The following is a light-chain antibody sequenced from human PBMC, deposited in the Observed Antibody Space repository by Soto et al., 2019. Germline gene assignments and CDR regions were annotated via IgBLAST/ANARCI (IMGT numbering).Light chain of an antibody. J-gene: IGLJ1*01. CDR3: LLSYIGTRSYV. CDR2: NTN. V-gene: IGLV7-46*01. Sequence: QAVVTQEPSLTVSPGGTVTLTCGSSTGAVTSGHYPYWFQQKPGQAPRTLIYNTNNKHSWTPARFSGSLLGGKAALTLSGAQPEDEAEYYCLLSYIGTRSYVFGTGTKLTVL. CDR1: TGAVTSGHY.